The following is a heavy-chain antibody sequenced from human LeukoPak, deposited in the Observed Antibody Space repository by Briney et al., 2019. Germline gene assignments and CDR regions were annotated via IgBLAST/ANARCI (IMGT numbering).Heavy chain of an antibody. CDR3: AKVRGYIVEDYFDY. V-gene: IGHV4-34*01. CDR2: INHSGST. J-gene: IGHJ4*02. Sequence: SETLSLTCHVYGGSFSGYYWSWIRQPPEKGLEWIGEINHSGSTNYNPSLKSGVTISVDTSNKQFSLRLTSVTAADRAGYSFAKVRGYIVEDYFDYWGQGTLVTVSS. CDR1: GGSFSGYY. D-gene: IGHD3-22*01.